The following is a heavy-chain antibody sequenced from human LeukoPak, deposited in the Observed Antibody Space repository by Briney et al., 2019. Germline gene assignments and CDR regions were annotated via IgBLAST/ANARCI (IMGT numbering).Heavy chain of an antibody. CDR2: IIPIFGTA. Sequence: WASVKVSCKASGGTFSSYAISWVRQAPGQGLEWMGGIIPIFGTANYAQKFQGRVTITTDESTSTAYMALSSLRSEDTAVYYCARSGVGSGSYVDYWGQGTLVTVSS. CDR3: ARSGVGSGSYVDY. CDR1: GGTFSSYA. J-gene: IGHJ4*02. D-gene: IGHD3-10*01. V-gene: IGHV1-69*05.